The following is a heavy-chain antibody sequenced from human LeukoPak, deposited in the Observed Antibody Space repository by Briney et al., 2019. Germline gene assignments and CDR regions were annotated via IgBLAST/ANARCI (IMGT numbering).Heavy chain of an antibody. CDR2: IDPNSGGI. CDR1: GYTFTGYY. D-gene: IGHD3-22*01. V-gene: IGHV1-2*02. CDR3: ARGSHYYDSSGYYYVEDY. J-gene: IGHJ4*02. Sequence: ASVKVSCKASGYTFTGYYMHWVRQAPGQGLEWMGWIDPNSGGINYAQKFQGRVTMTRDTSISTAYMELSRLRSDDTAVYYCARGSHYYDSSGYYYVEDYWGQGTLVTVSS.